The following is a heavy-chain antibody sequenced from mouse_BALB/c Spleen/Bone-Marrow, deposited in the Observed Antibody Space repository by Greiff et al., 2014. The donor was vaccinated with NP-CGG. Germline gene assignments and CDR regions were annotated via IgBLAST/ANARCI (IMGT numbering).Heavy chain of an antibody. CDR1: GHSFTGYD. CDR3: TRSRAYFRDWFAY. J-gene: IGHJ3*01. Sequence: EVQGVESGPELEKPGASVKIPCKASGHSFTGYDMNWVKQSHGKSLEWIGNIDPYYGTTTFNQKFKDKATLTVDKSSSTAYMQLKSLTSEDSAVYYCTRSRAYFRDWFAYWGQGTLVTVSA. CDR2: IDPYYGTT. D-gene: IGHD2-14*01. V-gene: IGHV1-39*01.